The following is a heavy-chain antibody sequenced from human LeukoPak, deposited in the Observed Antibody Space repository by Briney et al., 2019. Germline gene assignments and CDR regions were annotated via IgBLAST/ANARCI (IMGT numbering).Heavy chain of an antibody. CDR1: GFTLSLYS. CDR2: IGRSSQYI. J-gene: IGHJ6*03. CDR3: ARDASNIDFAPYFYYMDV. Sequence: PGGSLRLSCTASGFTLSLYSMHWVRQAPGKGLEWVSSIGRSSQYIYYGDSVRGRFTISRDNAKKSLYLDMNSPRAEDTAVYYCARDASNIDFAPYFYYMDVWGKGTTVTVSS. V-gene: IGHV3-21*01. D-gene: IGHD3-3*01.